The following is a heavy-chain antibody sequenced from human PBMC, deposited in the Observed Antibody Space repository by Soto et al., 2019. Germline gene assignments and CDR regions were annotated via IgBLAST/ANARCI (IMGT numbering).Heavy chain of an antibody. CDR3: AHTIGSGSYVPY. Sequence: QVQLQQSGPGLLKPSGTLSLTCAVSGDSISNNNWWTWVRQPPGKGLEWIGEIFHSGTTNCNPSLKSRVSMSVDKSKNQFSLNQRSVTAADTAVYFCAHTIGSGSYVPYWGQGALVTVSS. CDR1: GDSISNNNW. V-gene: IGHV4-4*02. D-gene: IGHD3-10*01. J-gene: IGHJ4*02. CDR2: IFHSGTT.